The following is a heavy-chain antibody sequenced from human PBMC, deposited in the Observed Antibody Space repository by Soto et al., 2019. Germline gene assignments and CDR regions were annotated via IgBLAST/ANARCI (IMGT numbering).Heavy chain of an antibody. Sequence: GGSLRLSCVASGFDFGAYALNWVRQRPGKGLEWVSTISATSGGTYYANSVRGRFTISRDISKNTVFLRMTSLRAEDTAVYYCARDRGSSRYYFDYWGQGTLVTVYS. CDR2: ISATSGGT. D-gene: IGHD6-13*01. CDR1: GFDFGAYA. V-gene: IGHV3-23*01. CDR3: ARDRGSSRYYFDY. J-gene: IGHJ4*02.